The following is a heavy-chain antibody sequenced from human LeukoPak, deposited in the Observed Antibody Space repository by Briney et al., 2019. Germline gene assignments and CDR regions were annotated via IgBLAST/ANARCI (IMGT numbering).Heavy chain of an antibody. J-gene: IGHJ4*02. D-gene: IGHD3/OR15-3a*01. CDR2: IYSGGST. V-gene: IGHV3-53*01. CDR1: GFTVSSNY. Sequence: QTGGSLRLSCAVSGFTVSSNYMSWVRQAPGKELEWVSVIYSGGSTHYADSVKGRFTISRDNSENTLFLQMNSLRAEDTAVYYCARADGTGGPYDYWGQGTLVTVSS. CDR3: ARADGTGGPYDY.